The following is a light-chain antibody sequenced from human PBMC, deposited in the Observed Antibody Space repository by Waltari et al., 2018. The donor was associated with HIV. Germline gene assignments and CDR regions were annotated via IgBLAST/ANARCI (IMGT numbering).Light chain of an antibody. J-gene: IGLJ3*02. V-gene: IGLV1-51*01. Sequence: QSVLTQPPSVSAAPGQTVTISCSGSSSNIGNHHVSWYQQLPGPAPKLLIYGNNKRPSGTPDRFSGSKSGTSATLGITGLQTGDEADYYCGTWDSSLSAVFGGGTKLTVL. CDR3: GTWDSSLSAV. CDR2: GNN. CDR1: SSNIGNHH.